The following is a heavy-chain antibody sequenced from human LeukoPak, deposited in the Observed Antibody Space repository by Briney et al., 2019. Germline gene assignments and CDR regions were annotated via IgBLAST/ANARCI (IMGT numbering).Heavy chain of an antibody. CDR3: ARLREIPVFGVVTKSTSYFDY. D-gene: IGHD3-3*01. V-gene: IGHV3-7*01. Sequence: GGSLRLSCAASGFTFSSYWMSWVRQAPGKVLEWVANIKQDGSEKYYVDSVKGRFTISRDNAKNSLYLQMNSLRAEDTAVYYCARLREIPVFGVVTKSTSYFDYWGQGTLVTVSS. J-gene: IGHJ4*02. CDR1: GFTFSSYW. CDR2: IKQDGSEK.